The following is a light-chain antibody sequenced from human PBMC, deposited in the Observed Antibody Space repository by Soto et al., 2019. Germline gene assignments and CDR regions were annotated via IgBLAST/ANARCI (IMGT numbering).Light chain of an antibody. J-gene: IGLJ1*01. CDR3: CSYEGSYTYV. V-gene: IGLV2-8*01. CDR1: GIDDYDYNF. CDR2: EFS. Sequence: QSPLTQPPSASGSAAHSVTIPCTGTGIDDYDYNFVSWDQHHPGKVPKLIIFEFSKRPSGVPYRFSGSKSGNTASLTISALQPEHEADYYCCSYEGSYTYVFGSGRQVPVL.